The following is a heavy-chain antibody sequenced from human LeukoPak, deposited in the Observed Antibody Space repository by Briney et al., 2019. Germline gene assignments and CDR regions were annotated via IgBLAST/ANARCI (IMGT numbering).Heavy chain of an antibody. Sequence: SVKVSCKASGGTFSSYAISWVRQAPGQGLEWMGGIIPIFGTANYAQKFQGRVTITADESTSTAYMELSSLRSEDTAVYYCAKMTIAAAGTDPPDDYWGQGTLVTVSS. CDR2: IIPIFGTA. V-gene: IGHV1-69*13. CDR1: GGTFSSYA. J-gene: IGHJ4*02. D-gene: IGHD6-13*01. CDR3: AKMTIAAAGTDPPDDY.